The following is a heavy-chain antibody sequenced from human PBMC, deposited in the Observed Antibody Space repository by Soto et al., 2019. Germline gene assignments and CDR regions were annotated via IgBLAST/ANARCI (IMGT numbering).Heavy chain of an antibody. Sequence: EVQLLESGGGLVQPGGSLRLSCAASGFTFSSYAMSWVRQAPGKGLEWVSAISGSGGSTYYADSVKGRFTISRDNSKNTLYRQMNSLRAEDTAVYYCAAKRGYNYYYGMDVWGQGTTVTVSS. J-gene: IGHJ6*02. V-gene: IGHV3-23*01. CDR1: GFTFSSYA. D-gene: IGHD3-22*01. CDR3: AAKRGYNYYYGMDV. CDR2: ISGSGGST.